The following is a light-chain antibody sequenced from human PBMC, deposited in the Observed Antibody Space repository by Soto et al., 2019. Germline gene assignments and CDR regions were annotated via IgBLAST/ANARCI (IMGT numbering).Light chain of an antibody. J-gene: IGKJ1*01. Sequence: EIVLTESPATLSSSPGYGSTRYCVASQGISTRLAWYQHQPGQAPRLLIYVASTRAAGVPARFSGSGSGTDFTLTISSVQPDDFAAYYCHKRKGCPRKFGQGNKGDIK. CDR2: VAS. V-gene: IGKV3D-11*01. CDR3: HKRKGCPRK. CDR1: QGISTR.